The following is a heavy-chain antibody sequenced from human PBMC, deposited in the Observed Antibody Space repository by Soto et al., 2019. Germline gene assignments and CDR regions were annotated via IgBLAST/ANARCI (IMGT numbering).Heavy chain of an antibody. Sequence: PGGSLRLSCAASGFTFGSYAMSWVRQAPGKGLEWVSAISGSGGSTYYADSVKGRFTISRDNSKNTLYLQMNSLRAEDTAVYYCAKGRKRVVLNYYYYYGMDVWGQGTTVTVSS. V-gene: IGHV3-23*01. CDR1: GFTFGSYA. CDR3: AKGRKRVVLNYYYYYGMDV. D-gene: IGHD2-21*01. CDR2: ISGSGGST. J-gene: IGHJ6*02.